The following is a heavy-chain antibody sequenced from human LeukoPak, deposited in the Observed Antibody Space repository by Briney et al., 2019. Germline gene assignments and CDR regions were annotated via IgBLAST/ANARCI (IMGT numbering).Heavy chain of an antibody. CDR3: AKGGVPMATSLIHH. CDR1: GFTFSIDP. V-gene: IGHV3-23*01. CDR2: ISGDGRST. J-gene: IGHJ1*01. D-gene: IGHD5-24*01. Sequence: GGSLRLSCAASGFTFSIDPMTWVRQAPGKGLEWVSPISGDGRSTYRADSVKGRFAISRDNSKNTLYLQMNSLRADDTAVYYCAKGGVPMATSLIHHWGQGTLVIVSS.